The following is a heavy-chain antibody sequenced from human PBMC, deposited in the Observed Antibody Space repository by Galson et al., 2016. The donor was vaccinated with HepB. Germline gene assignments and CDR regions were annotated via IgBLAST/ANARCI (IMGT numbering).Heavy chain of an antibody. D-gene: IGHD3-3*02. CDR3: ARVGALMEWSLGY. CDR1: GFTLGSYW. J-gene: IGHJ4*02. V-gene: IGHV3-74*01. CDR2: INSAGIGA. Sequence: SLRSSCAASGFTLGSYWMHWIRQAPGKGLVWVSRINSAGIGASYAASVKGRFTISRDNATNTLYLQMNSLRAEDTAVHYCARVGALMEWSLGYWGQGTLVTVSS.